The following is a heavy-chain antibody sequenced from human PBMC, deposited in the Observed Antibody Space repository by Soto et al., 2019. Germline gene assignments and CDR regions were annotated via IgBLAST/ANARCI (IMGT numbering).Heavy chain of an antibody. J-gene: IGHJ6*02. CDR1: GLTFSNAW. V-gene: IGHV3-15*01. D-gene: IGHD6-13*01. Sequence: PGGSLRLSCEASGLTFSNAWMSWVRQAPGKGLEWVGRIKSKTDGGTTDYAAPVKGRFTISRDDSKNTLYLQMNSLKTEDTAVYYCTTGEYSSSWYSYYYGMDVWGQGTTVTVSS. CDR3: TTGEYSSSWYSYYYGMDV. CDR2: IKSKTDGGTT.